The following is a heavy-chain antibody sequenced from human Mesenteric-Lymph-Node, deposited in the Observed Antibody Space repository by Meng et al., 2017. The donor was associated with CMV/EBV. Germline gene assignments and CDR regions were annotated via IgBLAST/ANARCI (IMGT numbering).Heavy chain of an antibody. D-gene: IGHD4-11*01. J-gene: IGHJ6*02. CDR2: IYPGDSDT. CDR3: ARHSGARGGTYSNYLYYYYGMDV. CDR1: GYSFTSYW. V-gene: IGHV5-51*01. Sequence: GGSRRLSGKGSGYSFTSYWIGWVRQMPGKGLEWMGIIYPGDSDTRYSPSFQGQVTISADKSISTAYLQWSSLKASDTAMYYCARHSGARGGTYSNYLYYYYGMDVWGQGTTVTVSS.